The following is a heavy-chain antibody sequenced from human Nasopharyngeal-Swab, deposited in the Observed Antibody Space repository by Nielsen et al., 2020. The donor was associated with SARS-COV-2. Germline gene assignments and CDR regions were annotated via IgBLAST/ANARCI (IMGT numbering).Heavy chain of an antibody. CDR1: GYSFTSYW. Sequence: GESLKISCKGSGYSFTSYWIGWVRQMPGKGLEWMGIIYPGYSDTRYSPSFQGQVTISADKSISTAYLQWSSLKASDTAMYYCARQENWGSMDDAFDIWGQGTIVTVSS. J-gene: IGHJ3*02. CDR2: IYPGYSDT. CDR3: ARQENWGSMDDAFDI. D-gene: IGHD7-27*01. V-gene: IGHV5-51*01.